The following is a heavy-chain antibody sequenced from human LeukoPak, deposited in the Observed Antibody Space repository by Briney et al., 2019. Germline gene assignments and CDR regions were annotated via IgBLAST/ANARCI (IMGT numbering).Heavy chain of an antibody. CDR1: GFTFSDYS. CDR3: SRRFDC. V-gene: IGHV3-48*02. Sequence: GGSLRLSCAASGFTFSDYSMNWVRQAPGKGLEWVSYIDGSGDTIYYADSVKGRFTISRDNAKNSLDLQMNSLRDEDTAVYYCSRRFDCWGKGTLVTVSS. CDR2: IDGSGDTI. J-gene: IGHJ4*02.